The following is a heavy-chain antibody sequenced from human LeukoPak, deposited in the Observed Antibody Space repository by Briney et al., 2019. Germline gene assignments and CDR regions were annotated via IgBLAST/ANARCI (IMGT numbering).Heavy chain of an antibody. CDR1: GFTFSSYW. Sequence: PGGSLRLSCAASGFTFSSYWMSWVRQAPGKGQEWVANIKQDGSEKYYVDSVKGRFTICRDNAKNSLYLQMNSLRAEDTAVYYCAREAAYDYVWGSYRPTRSHYFDYWGQGTLVTVSS. CDR3: AREAAYDYVWGSYRPTRSHYFDY. J-gene: IGHJ4*02. D-gene: IGHD3-16*02. V-gene: IGHV3-7*01. CDR2: IKQDGSEK.